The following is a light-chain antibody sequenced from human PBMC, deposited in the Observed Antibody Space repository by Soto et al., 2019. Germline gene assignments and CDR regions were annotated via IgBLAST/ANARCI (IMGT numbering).Light chain of an antibody. CDR1: SSNIGAGYD. Sequence: PVLTHPPSVSGAPGQRVTICCTGSSSNIGAGYDVHWYQQLPGTAPKLLIYGNSNRPSGVPDRFSGSKSGTSASLAITGLQAEDEADYYCQSYDSSLSGAVFGGGTQLTVL. V-gene: IGLV1-40*01. CDR2: GNS. J-gene: IGLJ7*01. CDR3: QSYDSSLSGAV.